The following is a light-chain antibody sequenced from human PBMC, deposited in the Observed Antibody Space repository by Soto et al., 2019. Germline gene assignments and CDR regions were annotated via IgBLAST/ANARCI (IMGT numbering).Light chain of an antibody. CDR3: GSYTGRRPLWI. CDR2: GVN. CDR1: SSDIGRYNY. V-gene: IGLV2-14*01. J-gene: IGLJ2*01. Sequence: QSVLTQPASVSGSPGQSITISCTGTSSDIGRYNYVSWYQQHPGKAPKVIIFGVNNRPSGVSDRFSGSKSGNTASLTISGLQAEDEADYYCGSYTGRRPLWIVGGGTKLTVL.